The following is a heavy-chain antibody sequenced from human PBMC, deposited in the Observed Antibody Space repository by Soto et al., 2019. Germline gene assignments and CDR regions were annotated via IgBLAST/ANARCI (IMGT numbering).Heavy chain of an antibody. J-gene: IGHJ6*02. Sequence: ASVKVSCKASGYTFTGYYMHWVRQAPGQGLEWMGWINPNSGGTNYAQKFQGRVTMTRDTSISTAYMELSRLRSDDTAVYYCARDKYSSPNYGMDVWGQGTTVTVSS. CDR3: ARDKYSSPNYGMDV. V-gene: IGHV1-2*02. D-gene: IGHD6-13*01. CDR2: INPNSGGT. CDR1: GYTFTGYY.